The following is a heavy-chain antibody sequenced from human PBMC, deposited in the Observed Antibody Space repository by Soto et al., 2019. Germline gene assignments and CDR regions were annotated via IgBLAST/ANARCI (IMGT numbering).Heavy chain of an antibody. CDR2: IYYAGTT. CDR1: SGSINNYY. D-gene: IGHD3-22*01. Sequence: QVQLQESGPGLVKPSETLSLTCTVSSGSINNYYWSWIRQPPGKGLEFIGYIYYAGTTTYNPSLTSRAXXXVXXSKNQFSLKLSSVTAADTAVYYCARLGGYYQALDSWGQGTLLTVSS. J-gene: IGHJ4*02. CDR3: ARLGGYYQALDS. V-gene: IGHV4-59*08.